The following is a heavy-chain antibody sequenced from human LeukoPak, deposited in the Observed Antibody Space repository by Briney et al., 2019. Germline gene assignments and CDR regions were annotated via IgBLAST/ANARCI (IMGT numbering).Heavy chain of an antibody. CDR2: IYYSGST. Sequence: SETLSLTCTVSGGSISSGGYYWSWIRQHPGKGLEWIGYIYYSGSTYYNPSLKSRVTISVDTSKNQFSLKLSSVTAADTAVYYCARVRNYCGGDCYRFDYRGQGTLVTVSS. D-gene: IGHD2-21*02. CDR3: ARVRNYCGGDCYRFDY. CDR1: GGSISSGGYY. V-gene: IGHV4-31*03. J-gene: IGHJ4*02.